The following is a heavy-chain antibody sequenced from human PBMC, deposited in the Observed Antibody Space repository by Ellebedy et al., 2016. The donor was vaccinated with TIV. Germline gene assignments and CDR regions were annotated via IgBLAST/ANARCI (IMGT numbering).Heavy chain of an antibody. V-gene: IGHV3-23*01. CDR2: ISGSGGST. Sequence: GESLKISCAASGFTFRSYAMSWVRQAPGKGLEWVSGISGSGGSTYYADSVKGRFTISRDKSKNTMYLQMNSLRADDTAVYYCAKDLTPYGAGSMSTFDYWGQGTLVTVSS. D-gene: IGHD3-10*01. CDR3: AKDLTPYGAGSMSTFDY. J-gene: IGHJ4*02. CDR1: GFTFRSYA.